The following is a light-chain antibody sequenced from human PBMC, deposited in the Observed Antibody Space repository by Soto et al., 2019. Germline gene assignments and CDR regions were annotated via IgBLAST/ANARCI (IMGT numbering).Light chain of an antibody. CDR3: QQYNNWFWT. CDR1: QSVNSN. CDR2: GAS. Sequence: EIVMTQSPATLSVSPGERATLSCRASQSVNSNLVWYQQKPGQAPRLLIYGASTRATGIPGRFSGSGYGTEFTLTISSLQSEDFAVYYCQQYNNWFWTFGQGTKVEMK. J-gene: IGKJ1*01. V-gene: IGKV3-15*01.